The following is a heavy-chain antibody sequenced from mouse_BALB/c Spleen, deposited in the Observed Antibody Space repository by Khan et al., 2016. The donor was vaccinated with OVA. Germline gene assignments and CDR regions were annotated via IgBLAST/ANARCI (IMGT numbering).Heavy chain of an antibody. Sequence: VQLQQSGAELVKPGASVKLSCTASGFNIKDTYMHWVKQRPEQGLEWIGRIDPLIGDTQYDPNFQAKATITADTSSNTAYLQLSSLTSEDSAGYYCASPSWFVYWGQGTLVTVSA. V-gene: IGHV14-3*02. J-gene: IGHJ3*01. CDR3: ASPSWFVY. CDR1: GFNIKDTY. CDR2: IDPLIGDT.